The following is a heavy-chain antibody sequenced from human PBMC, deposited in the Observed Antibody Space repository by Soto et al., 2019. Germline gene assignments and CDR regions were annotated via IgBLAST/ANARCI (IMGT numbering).Heavy chain of an antibody. CDR1: GGSISSYY. CDR2: IYYSGST. D-gene: IGHD6-13*01. Sequence: SETLSLTCTVSGGSISSYYWSWIRQPPGKGLEWIGYIYYSGSTNYNPSLKSRVTISVDTSKNQFSLKLSSVTAADTAVYYCVRGGYSSSWYHPYFDYWGQGTLVTVSS. CDR3: VRGGYSSSWYHPYFDY. V-gene: IGHV4-59*01. J-gene: IGHJ4*02.